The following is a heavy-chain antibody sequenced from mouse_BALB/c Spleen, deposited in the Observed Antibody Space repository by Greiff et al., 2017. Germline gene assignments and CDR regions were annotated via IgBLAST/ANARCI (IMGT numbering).Heavy chain of an antibody. Sequence: DVHLVESGPGLVKPSQSLSLTCSVTGYSITSGYYWNWIRQFPGNKLEWMGYISYDGSNNYNPSLKNRISITRDTSKNQFFLKLNSVTTEDTATYYCARDGGNSAYWGQGTLVTVSA. D-gene: IGHD2-1*01. CDR3: ARDGGNSAY. CDR2: ISYDGSN. CDR1: GYSITSGYY. J-gene: IGHJ3*01. V-gene: IGHV3-6*02.